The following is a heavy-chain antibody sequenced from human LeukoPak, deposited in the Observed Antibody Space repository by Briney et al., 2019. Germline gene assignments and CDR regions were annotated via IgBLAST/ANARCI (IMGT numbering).Heavy chain of an antibody. CDR3: AKGYKGYVWGSSRYTGTYYYDY. Sequence: PGGSLTLSCAASGFTFSNSAMSWVRQAPAKGLEWVSGISDGGDATYYPHSVKGRYTISKDFYKNTLYLEMNSLRAEVTALYYCAKGYKGYVWGSSRYTGTYYYDYWGQGTLVTVSS. CDR1: GFTFSNSA. CDR2: ISDGGDAT. D-gene: IGHD3-16*02. J-gene: IGHJ4*02. V-gene: IGHV3-23*01.